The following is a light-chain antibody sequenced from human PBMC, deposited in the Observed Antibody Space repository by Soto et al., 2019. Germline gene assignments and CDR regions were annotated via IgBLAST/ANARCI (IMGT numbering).Light chain of an antibody. J-gene: IGLJ1*01. CDR1: SSNIGAGFD. Sequence: QSVLKQPPSVSGAPGQRVTISCTGSSSNIGAGFDVHWYQQLPGTAPKLLIYGNSNRPSGVPDRFSVSKSGTSASLAITGLQAEDEADYYCQSYDRSLSGYVFGTGTKLTVL. CDR2: GNS. V-gene: IGLV1-40*01. CDR3: QSYDRSLSGYV.